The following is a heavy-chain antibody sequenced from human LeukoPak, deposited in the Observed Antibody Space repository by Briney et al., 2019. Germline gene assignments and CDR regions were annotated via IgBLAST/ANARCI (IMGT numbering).Heavy chain of an antibody. CDR2: ISSDGSNK. Sequence: GRSLTLSCAASGFTFSSYGMRWVRQAPGKGLDWVAVISSDGSNKHYADSVKGRFTISRDNSNNTLSLQMNSLRVEDTAVYYCAKDQAAFGDYDFDFWGQGTLVTVSP. D-gene: IGHD4-17*01. V-gene: IGHV3-30*18. CDR3: AKDQAAFGDYDFDF. CDR1: GFTFSSYG. J-gene: IGHJ4*02.